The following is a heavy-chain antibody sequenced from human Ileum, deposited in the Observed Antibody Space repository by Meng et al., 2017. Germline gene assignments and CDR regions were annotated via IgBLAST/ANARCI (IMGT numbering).Heavy chain of an antibody. D-gene: IGHD3-3*01. CDR2: ISSSGSTI. J-gene: IGHJ4*02. CDR3: VRGLSGRYGYFDY. V-gene: IGHV3-48*03. CDR1: GFTFSSYE. Sequence: GESLKISCAASGFTFSSYEMNWVRQAPGKGLEWVSYISSSGSTIYYADSVKGRFTISRDNAKNTLYLQMNSLRAEDTAVYYCVRGLSGRYGYFDYWAQGTLVTVSS.